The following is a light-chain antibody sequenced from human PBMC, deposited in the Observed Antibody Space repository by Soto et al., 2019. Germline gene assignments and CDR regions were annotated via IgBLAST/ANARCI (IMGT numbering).Light chain of an antibody. V-gene: IGKV1-12*01. CDR2: GVS. Sequence: DIQMTQSPSTLAASVGDTVTMTCRSSSKWLAWYQQKPGGAPRLLIYGVSALQSGVPSRFSGGGSGTDFTLTISGLQPEDFGTYYCQQSDDFPRTFGQGTNVEMK. CDR1: SSKW. J-gene: IGKJ2*02. CDR3: QQSDDFPRT.